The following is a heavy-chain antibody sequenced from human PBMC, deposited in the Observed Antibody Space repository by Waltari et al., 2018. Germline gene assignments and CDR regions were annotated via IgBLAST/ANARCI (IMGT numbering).Heavy chain of an antibody. Sequence: EAQLVESGGGLVQPGGPLRLCCSASEFTFSNHEINWVRQAPGKGLEWVSVISTSGGTVDYADSVKGRFTTTRDNARSSAYLQIDSVRDEDTAVYYCARGAGSNYWAMDVWGPGTTVTVSS. CDR1: EFTFSNHE. V-gene: IGHV3-48*03. CDR3: ARGAGSNYWAMDV. D-gene: IGHD1-7*01. CDR2: ISTSGGTV. J-gene: IGHJ6*02.